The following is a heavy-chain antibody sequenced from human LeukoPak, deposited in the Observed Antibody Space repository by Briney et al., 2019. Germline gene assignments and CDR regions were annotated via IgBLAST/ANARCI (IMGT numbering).Heavy chain of an antibody. J-gene: IGHJ4*02. CDR2: INHSGST. CDR1: GGSFSGYY. Sequence: SETLSLTCAVYGGSFSGYYWSWIRQPPGKGLEWIGEINHSGSTNYNPSLKSRVTISVDTSKNQFSLKLSSVTAADTAVYYCARGLVSPTRYDSSGYYGPNFDYWSQGTLVTVSS. CDR3: ARGLVSPTRYDSSGYYGPNFDY. D-gene: IGHD3-22*01. V-gene: IGHV4-34*01.